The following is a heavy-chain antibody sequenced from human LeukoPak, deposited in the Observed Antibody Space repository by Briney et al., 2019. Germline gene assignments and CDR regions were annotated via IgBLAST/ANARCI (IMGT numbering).Heavy chain of an antibody. V-gene: IGHV4-4*02. CDR1: GGSITGSNW. CDR3: ARHPSVTTFLFDF. J-gene: IGHJ4*02. CDR2: IYYSGST. D-gene: IGHD4-17*01. Sequence: DPSETLSLTCAVSGGSITGSNWWSWVRQPPGKGLEWIGEIYYSGSTNYKPSLKSRVTISVDTSKNQFSLKLSSVTAADTAVYYCARHPSVTTFLFDFWGQGTLVTVSS.